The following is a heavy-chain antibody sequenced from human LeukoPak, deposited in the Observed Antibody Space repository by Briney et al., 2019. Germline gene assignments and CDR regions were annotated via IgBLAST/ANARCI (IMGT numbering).Heavy chain of an antibody. CDR2: IIPIFGTA. D-gene: IGHD4-17*01. J-gene: IGHJ4*02. CDR1: GGTFSSYA. Sequence: EASVKVSCKASGGTFSSYAISWVRQAPGQGLEWMGGIIPIFGTANYAQKFQGRVTVTADESTSTAYMELSSLRSEDTAVYYCARSTVTLYYFDYWGQGTLVTVSS. V-gene: IGHV1-69*13. CDR3: ARSTVTLYYFDY.